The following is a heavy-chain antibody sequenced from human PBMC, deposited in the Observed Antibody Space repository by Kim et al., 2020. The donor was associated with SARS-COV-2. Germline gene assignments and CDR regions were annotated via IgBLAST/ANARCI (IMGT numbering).Heavy chain of an antibody. V-gene: IGHV1-69*01. Sequence: KFQGRVTITADESTSTAYMELSSLRSEDTAVYYCARVPTVVTPFSGHFDYWGQGTLVTVSS. D-gene: IGHD4-17*01. J-gene: IGHJ4*02. CDR3: ARVPTVVTPFSGHFDY.